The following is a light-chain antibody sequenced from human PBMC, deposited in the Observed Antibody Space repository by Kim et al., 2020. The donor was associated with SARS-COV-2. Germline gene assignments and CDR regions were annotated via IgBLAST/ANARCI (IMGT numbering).Light chain of an antibody. J-gene: IGKJ4*01. CDR3: QQRSIWPLT. V-gene: IGKV3-11*01. Sequence: SWAPGERAPRACRASQSVGSMLGWYQQKPGQAPRVLIYDASNRAAGIPDRFSGSGSGTDFTLTISALEPEDFAIYYCQQRSIWPLTFGGGTKLEI. CDR2: DAS. CDR1: QSVGSM.